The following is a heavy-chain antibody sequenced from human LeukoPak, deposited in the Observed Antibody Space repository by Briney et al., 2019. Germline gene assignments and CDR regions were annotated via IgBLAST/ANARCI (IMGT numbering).Heavy chain of an antibody. CDR3: TRDQRSGYSGYDYYYYYYMDV. D-gene: IGHD5-12*01. CDR1: GGSISSSSYY. Sequence: SETLSLTCTVSGGSISSSSYYWGWIRQPPGKGLEWIGSIYYSGSTYYSPSLKSRVTISVDTSKNQFSLKLSSVTAADTAVYYCTRDQRSGYSGYDYYYYYYMDVWGKGTTVTVSS. V-gene: IGHV4-39*07. J-gene: IGHJ6*03. CDR2: IYYSGST.